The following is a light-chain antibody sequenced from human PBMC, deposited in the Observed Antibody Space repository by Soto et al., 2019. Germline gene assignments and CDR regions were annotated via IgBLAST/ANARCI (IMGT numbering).Light chain of an antibody. CDR2: GAS. V-gene: IGKV3-15*01. Sequence: EIVMTQSPVTLSVSPGERATLSCRASQSVSSNLAWYQQKPGQAPRLLIYGASTRATGIPAGFSGSGSGTEFTLTISSLQSEDFAVYYCQQYNDWPPRITFGQGTRLEIK. J-gene: IGKJ5*01. CDR1: QSVSSN. CDR3: QQYNDWPPRIT.